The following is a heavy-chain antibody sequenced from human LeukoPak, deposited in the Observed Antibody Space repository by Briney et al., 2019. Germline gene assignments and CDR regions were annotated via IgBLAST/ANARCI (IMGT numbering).Heavy chain of an antibody. D-gene: IGHD6-6*01. CDR3: ARDLGVTVRPFSLFY. J-gene: IGHJ4*02. CDR1: GYTFTAYY. V-gene: IGHV1-2*02. CDR2: INPNSGVT. Sequence: GASVKVSCKASGYTFTAYYMHWVRQAPGQGPEWMGWINPNSGVTNYAQKFQGRVIMTSDTSISTAYMEFSTLRSDDTAMYYCARDLGVTVRPFSLFYWGQGTLVTVSS.